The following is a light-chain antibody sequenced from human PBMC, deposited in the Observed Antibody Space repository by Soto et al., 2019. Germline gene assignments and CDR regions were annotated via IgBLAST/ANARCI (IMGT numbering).Light chain of an antibody. J-gene: IGLJ1*01. V-gene: IGLV2-8*01. CDR3: SSYAGTPFV. CDR1: SSDVGGYNY. CDR2: GVN. Sequence: QSALTQPPSASGSPGQSVTISCTGTSSDVGGYNYVSWYQQHPGKAPQLVIYGVNRRASGVPDRFSGSKSGNTASLTVSGLQAEDEADYSCSSYAGTPFVFGTGPKVTVL.